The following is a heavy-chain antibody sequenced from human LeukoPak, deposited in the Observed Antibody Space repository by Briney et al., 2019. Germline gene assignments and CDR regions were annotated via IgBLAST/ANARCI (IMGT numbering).Heavy chain of an antibody. CDR2: ISYDGSNK. D-gene: IGHD3-22*01. V-gene: IGHV3-30*18. J-gene: IGHJ3*02. Sequence: GGSLRLSCAASGFTFSSYGMHWVRQAPGKGLEWVAVISYDGSNKYYADSVKGRFTISRDNSKNTLYLQMNSLRVEDTAVYYCAKGGTVQYYYDSSGYYIDIWGQGTMVTVSS. CDR3: AKGGTVQYYYDSSGYYIDI. CDR1: GFTFSSYG.